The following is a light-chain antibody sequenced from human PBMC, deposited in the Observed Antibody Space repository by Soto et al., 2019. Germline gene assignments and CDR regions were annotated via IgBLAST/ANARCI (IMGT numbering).Light chain of an antibody. Sequence: SYELTQPPSVSVAPGQTARISCGGNKIGRKSVHWYQQKPGRAPVVVVYDDSDRTSGIPERFSDANPGDTANLTISRVEAGDDADHYCLVWDRRSRRYIFGAGTKVTV. J-gene: IGLJ1*01. CDR2: DDS. CDR3: LVWDRRSRRYI. CDR1: KIGRKS. V-gene: IGLV3-21*02.